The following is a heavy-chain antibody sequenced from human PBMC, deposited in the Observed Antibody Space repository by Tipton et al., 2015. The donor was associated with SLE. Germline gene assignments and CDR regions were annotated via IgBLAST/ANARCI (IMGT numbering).Heavy chain of an antibody. V-gene: IGHV4-34*01. CDR1: GGSFSGYY. D-gene: IGHD3-16*02. CDR3: ARGRGPTYDYIWGSYPLWYFDY. J-gene: IGHJ4*02. CDR2: INHSGST. Sequence: LRLSCAVYGGSFSGYYWSWIRQPPGKGLEWIGEINHSGSTNYNPSLKSRVTISVDTSKNQFSLKLSSVTAADTAVYYCARGRGPTYDYIWGSYPLWYFDYWGQGTLVTVSS.